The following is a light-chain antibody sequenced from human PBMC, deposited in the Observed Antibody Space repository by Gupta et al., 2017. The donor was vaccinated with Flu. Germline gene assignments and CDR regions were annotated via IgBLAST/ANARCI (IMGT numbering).Light chain of an antibody. Sequence: SALHQPPSAAGSPGHSVTISCTGTSSDVGGSDYVSWYPQHPGRAPKLMIYEVNKRASGVPDRFAGSQSANTAYLIVSGLQAEDEADYYCTAYGSDITVVFGGGTKVTVL. V-gene: IGLV2-8*01. CDR1: SSDVGGSDY. J-gene: IGLJ2*01. CDR2: EVN. CDR3: TAYGSDITVV.